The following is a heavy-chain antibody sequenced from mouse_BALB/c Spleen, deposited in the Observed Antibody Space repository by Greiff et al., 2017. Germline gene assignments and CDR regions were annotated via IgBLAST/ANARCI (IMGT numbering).Heavy chain of an antibody. CDR3: ARTGTNYAMDY. D-gene: IGHD4-1*01. Sequence: ESGPGLVKPSQSLSLTCSVTGYSITSGYYWNWIRQFPGNKLEWMGYISYDGSNNYNPSLKNRISITRDTSKNQFFLKLNSVTTEDTATYYCARTGTNYAMDYWGQGTSVTVSS. J-gene: IGHJ4*01. V-gene: IGHV3-6*02. CDR2: ISYDGSN. CDR1: GYSITSGYY.